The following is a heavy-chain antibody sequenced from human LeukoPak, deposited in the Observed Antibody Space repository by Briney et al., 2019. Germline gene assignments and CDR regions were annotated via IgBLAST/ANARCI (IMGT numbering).Heavy chain of an antibody. CDR2: ISGSGRSGT. Sequence: QPGGSLRLSCVASGFTFSTYAMTWVRQAPGKGLEWVSVISGSGRSGTNYADSVKGRFTISRDNSKNTLYLQMNNLRAEDTAVYYCAKAPASGWYYFDYWGQGTLVTVSS. D-gene: IGHD6-19*01. CDR1: GFTFSTYA. J-gene: IGHJ4*02. V-gene: IGHV3-23*01. CDR3: AKAPASGWYYFDY.